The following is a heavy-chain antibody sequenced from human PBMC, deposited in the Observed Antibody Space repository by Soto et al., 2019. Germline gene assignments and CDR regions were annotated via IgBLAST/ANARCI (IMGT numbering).Heavy chain of an antibody. J-gene: IGHJ4*02. CDR2: IYSGGST. CDR3: ASHEWYSSSWYPPFDY. D-gene: IGHD6-13*01. V-gene: IGHV3-53*01. Sequence: PGGSLRLSCAASGVTVSSNYMCWVRQAPGKGLEWVSVIYSGGSTYYADSVKGRFTISRDNSKNTLYLQMNSLRAEDTAVYYCASHEWYSSSWYPPFDYWCQGTLVTVSS. CDR1: GVTVSSNY.